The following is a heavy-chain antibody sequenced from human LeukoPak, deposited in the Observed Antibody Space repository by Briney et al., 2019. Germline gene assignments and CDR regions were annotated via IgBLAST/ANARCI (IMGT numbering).Heavy chain of an antibody. J-gene: IGHJ3*02. D-gene: IGHD5-12*01. CDR1: GGSISSYY. V-gene: IGHV4-59*01. CDR3: ARDGYSEDAFDI. CDR2: IYYSGST. Sequence: SETLSLTCTVSGGSISSYYWSWIRQPPGKGLEWIGYIYYSGSTNYNPSLKSRVTISVDTSKNQFSLKLSSVTAADTAVYYCARDGYSEDAFDIWGQGTMVTVSS.